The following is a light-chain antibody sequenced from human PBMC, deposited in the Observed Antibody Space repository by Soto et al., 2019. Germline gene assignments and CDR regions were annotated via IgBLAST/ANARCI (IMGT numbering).Light chain of an antibody. J-gene: IGKJ1*01. CDR3: QQYNNWTT. V-gene: IGKV3-15*01. CDR2: GAS. CDR1: QSVSSN. Sequence: EIVMTQSPATLSVSPGERATLSCRASQSVSSNLAWYQQKPGQAPRLLIYGASTRATGIPARFSRSGSGTDFTLTIRSLQSEDFAVYYCQQYNNWTTFGQGNKVEIK.